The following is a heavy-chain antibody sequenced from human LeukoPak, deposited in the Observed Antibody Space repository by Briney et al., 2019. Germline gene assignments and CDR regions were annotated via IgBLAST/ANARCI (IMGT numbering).Heavy chain of an antibody. CDR1: GGSISTGTYY. CDR3: ARGGGWFGELRGGIYGMDV. V-gene: IGHV4-39*01. Sequence: SETLSLTCTVSGGSISTGTYYWGWIRQPPGEGLEWIGSIYYRGTTYYNPSLKSRVTVSVDTSKNQFSLKLSSVTAADTSVYYCARGGGWFGELRGGIYGMDVWGQGTTVTVSS. CDR2: IYYRGTT. J-gene: IGHJ6*02. D-gene: IGHD3-10*01.